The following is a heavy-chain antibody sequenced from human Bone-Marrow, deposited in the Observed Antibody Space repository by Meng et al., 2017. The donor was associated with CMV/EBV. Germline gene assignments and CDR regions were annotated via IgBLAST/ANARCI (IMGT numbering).Heavy chain of an antibody. D-gene: IGHD3-10*01. Sequence: ASVKVSCKVSGYSLISFGISWVRQAPGQGLEWMGWINPNSGGTNYAQKFQGRVTMTRDTSISTAYMELSRLRSDDTAVYYCARGYYGSGSYFTYWGHGTLVTVSS. CDR2: INPNSGGT. J-gene: IGHJ4*03. V-gene: IGHV1-2*02. CDR1: GYSLISFG. CDR3: ARGYYGSGSYFTY.